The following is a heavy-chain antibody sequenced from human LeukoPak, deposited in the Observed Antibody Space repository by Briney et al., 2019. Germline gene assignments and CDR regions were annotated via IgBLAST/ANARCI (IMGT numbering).Heavy chain of an antibody. V-gene: IGHV4-31*03. Sequence: LSLTCTVSGDSITSGPYYWSWIRQHPGKDLEWIGYIYCSGSTYYNPSLQGRVTISVDTSKNQFSLYLNSVTAADTAVYYCARLYGSGSNYFDYWGQGILVTVSS. D-gene: IGHD3-10*01. CDR2: IYCSGST. CDR3: ARLYGSGSNYFDY. CDR1: GDSITSGPYY. J-gene: IGHJ4*02.